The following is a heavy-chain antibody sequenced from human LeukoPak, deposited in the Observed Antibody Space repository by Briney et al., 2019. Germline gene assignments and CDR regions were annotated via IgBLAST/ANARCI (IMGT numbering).Heavy chain of an antibody. CDR1: GYTFTGYY. D-gene: IGHD6-13*01. CDR2: INPNGGGT. J-gene: IGHJ5*02. Sequence: ASVKVSCKASGYTFTGYYMHWVRQAPGQGLEWMGWINPNGGGTNYAQKFQGRVTMTRDTSISTAYMELSRLRSDDTAVYYCARGSSSWYRGPNWFDPWGQGTLVTVSS. CDR3: ARGSSSWYRGPNWFDP. V-gene: IGHV1-2*02.